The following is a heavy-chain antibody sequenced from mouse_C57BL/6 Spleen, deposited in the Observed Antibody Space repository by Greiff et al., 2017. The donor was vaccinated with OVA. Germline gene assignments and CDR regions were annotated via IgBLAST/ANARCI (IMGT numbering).Heavy chain of an antibody. D-gene: IGHD1-1*01. CDR3: ARSGYYGSYAMDY. V-gene: IGHV1-53*01. J-gene: IGHJ4*01. Sequence: VQLQQPGTELVKPGASVKLSCKASGYTFTSYWMHWVKQRPGQGLEWIGNINPSNGGTNYNEKFKSKATLTVDKSSSTAYMQLSSLTSEDSAVYYCARSGYYGSYAMDYWGQGTSVTVSS. CDR1: GYTFTSYW. CDR2: INPSNGGT.